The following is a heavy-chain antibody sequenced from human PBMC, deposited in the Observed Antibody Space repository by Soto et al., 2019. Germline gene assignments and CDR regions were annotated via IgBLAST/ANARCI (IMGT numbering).Heavy chain of an antibody. Sequence: EVQLLESGGGLVQPGGSLRLSCAASGFTFSSYAMTWVRQAPGKGLEWVSVISGSGGSTYYADSVKGRFTMSRDTSKNTLYLQMNSLRAEDTAVYYCARRSSGWYFDYWGQGTLVTVSS. V-gene: IGHV3-23*01. CDR2: ISGSGGST. J-gene: IGHJ4*02. CDR3: ARRSSGWYFDY. D-gene: IGHD6-19*01. CDR1: GFTFSSYA.